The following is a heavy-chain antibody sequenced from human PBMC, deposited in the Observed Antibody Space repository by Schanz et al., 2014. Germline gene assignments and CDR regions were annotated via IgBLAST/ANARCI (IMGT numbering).Heavy chain of an antibody. J-gene: IGHJ2*01. Sequence: EVQVVESGGGLVQPGGSLRLSCTASGFNSDDYAMHWVRQAPGKGLEWVSNIPWNGAAIGYADSVKGRFTISRDNTKNSLFLQLNSLRADDTAVYYCARNRGSGGQNWYFDLWGRGPLVTVSS. D-gene: IGHD3-3*01. CDR1: GFNSDDYA. CDR2: IPWNGAAI. V-gene: IGHV3-9*02. CDR3: ARNRGSGGQNWYFDL.